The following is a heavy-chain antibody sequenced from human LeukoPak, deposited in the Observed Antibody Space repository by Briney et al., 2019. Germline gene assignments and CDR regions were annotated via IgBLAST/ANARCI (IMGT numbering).Heavy chain of an antibody. Sequence: GASVKVSCKASGYTFTGYYMHWVRQAPGQGLEWMGWINPNSGGTNYAQKFQGRVTMTGDTSTRTVYMEVSRLRFDDTAVYYCARAYSDYLIGDYWGQGTLVTVSS. V-gene: IGHV1-2*02. D-gene: IGHD4-17*01. CDR1: GYTFTGYY. CDR2: INPNSGGT. CDR3: ARAYSDYLIGDY. J-gene: IGHJ4*02.